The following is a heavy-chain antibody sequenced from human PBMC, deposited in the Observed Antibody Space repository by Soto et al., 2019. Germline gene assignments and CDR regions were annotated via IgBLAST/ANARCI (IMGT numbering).Heavy chain of an antibody. CDR2: INPDGSDK. CDR3: VRARIDL. CDR1: GFTFSTYW. J-gene: IGHJ2*01. Sequence: EVQLVESGGGLVQPGGSLRLSCAASGFTFSTYWMTWVRQAPGKGLEWVANINPDGSDKNYVDSVKGRFTISRDNVTNSLYLQVNSLRAEDTALYYCVRARIDLWGRGTLVTVSS. V-gene: IGHV3-7*01.